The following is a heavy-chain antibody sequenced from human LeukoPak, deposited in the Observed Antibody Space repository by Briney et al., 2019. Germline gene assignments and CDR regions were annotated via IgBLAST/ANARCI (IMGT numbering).Heavy chain of an antibody. D-gene: IGHD3-22*01. CDR3: AKALGVITADAFDI. CDR1: GFTFDDYG. CDR2: INWNGGST. J-gene: IGHJ3*02. Sequence: GGSLRLSCAASGFTFDDYGMSWVRQAPGKGLEWVSGINWNGGSTGYADSVKGRFTISRDNSKNTLYLQMNSLRAEDTAVYYCAKALGVITADAFDIWGQGTMVTVSS. V-gene: IGHV3-20*04.